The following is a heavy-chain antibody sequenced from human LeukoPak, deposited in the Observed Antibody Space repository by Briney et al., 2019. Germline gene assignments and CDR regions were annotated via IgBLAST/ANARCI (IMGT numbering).Heavy chain of an antibody. V-gene: IGHV3-23*01. J-gene: IGHJ4*02. CDR2: ISGSGGST. CDR3: AKGGYDYVWGSFRHPLY. Sequence: GGSLRLSCAASGFTFSSYAMSWVRQAPGKGLEWVSAISGSGGSTYYADSVKGRFTISRYNSKNTLYLQMNSLRAEDTAVYYCAKGGYDYVWGSFRHPLYWGQGTLVTVSS. CDR1: GFTFSSYA. D-gene: IGHD3-16*02.